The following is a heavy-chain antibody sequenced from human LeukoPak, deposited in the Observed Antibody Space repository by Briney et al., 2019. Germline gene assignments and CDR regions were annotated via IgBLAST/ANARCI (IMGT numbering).Heavy chain of an antibody. V-gene: IGHV3-21*01. CDR3: ARDRSKLLWFGELLSDAFDI. CDR2: ISSSSSYI. Sequence: GGSLRLSCAASGFTFSSYSMNWVRQAPGKGLEWVPSISSSSSYIYYADSVKGRFTISRDNAKNSLYLQMNSLRAEDTAVYYCARDRSKLLWFGELLSDAFDIWGQGTMVTVSS. J-gene: IGHJ3*02. D-gene: IGHD3-10*01. CDR1: GFTFSSYS.